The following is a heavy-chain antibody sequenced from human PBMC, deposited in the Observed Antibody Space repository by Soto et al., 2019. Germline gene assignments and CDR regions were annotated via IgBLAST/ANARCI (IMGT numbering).Heavy chain of an antibody. CDR1: GYTFTGYY. Sequence: ASVKVSCKASGYTFTGYYMHWVRQAPGQALEWMGWINPNSGGTNYAQKFQGWVTMTRDTSISTAYMELSRLRSDDTAVYYCARDYNGYYDSSGYYYGRGGFDYWGQGTLVTVSS. J-gene: IGHJ4*02. CDR2: INPNSGGT. CDR3: ARDYNGYYDSSGYYYGRGGFDY. V-gene: IGHV1-2*04. D-gene: IGHD3-22*01.